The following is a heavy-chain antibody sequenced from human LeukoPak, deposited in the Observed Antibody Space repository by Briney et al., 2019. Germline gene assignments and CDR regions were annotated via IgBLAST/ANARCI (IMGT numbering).Heavy chain of an antibody. V-gene: IGHV3-21*01. D-gene: IGHD3-22*01. J-gene: IGHJ4*02. Sequence: PGGSLRLSCAASGFTFSIYSMNWVRQAPGKGLEWVSSISSSSSYIYYADSVKGRFTISRDNAKNSLYLQMNSLRAEDTAVYYCARTDTLYYDSSGYYEFTDYWGQGTLVTVSS. CDR1: GFTFSIYS. CDR2: ISSSSSYI. CDR3: ARTDTLYYDSSGYYEFTDY.